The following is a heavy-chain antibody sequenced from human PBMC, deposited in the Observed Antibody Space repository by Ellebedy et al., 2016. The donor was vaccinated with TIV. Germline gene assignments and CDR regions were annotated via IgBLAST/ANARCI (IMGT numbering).Heavy chain of an antibody. CDR3: ARGGNWGLAY. CDR1: GGSFLGYY. CDR2: INHSGST. J-gene: IGHJ4*02. V-gene: IGHV4-34*01. D-gene: IGHD7-27*01. Sequence: SETLSLTXSVQGGSFLGYYWSWIRQPPGKGLEWIGEINHSGSTNYNPSLKSRVTISVDTSKNQFSLKLNSVTAADTAVYYCARGGNWGLAYWGQGTLVTVSS.